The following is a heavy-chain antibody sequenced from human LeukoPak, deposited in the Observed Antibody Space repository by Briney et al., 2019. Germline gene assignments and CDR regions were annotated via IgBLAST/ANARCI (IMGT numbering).Heavy chain of an antibody. CDR3: ARCGYSDAWSCDH. CDR1: GYTFTGYY. Sequence: ASVKVSCKASGYTFTGYYMHWVRQAPGQRLEWMGWINTGNGNTEYSQKFQGRVTVTTDTSASTAYMELSSLRSEHTAVYYCARCGYSDAWSCDHWGQGTLVTVSS. J-gene: IGHJ5*02. CDR2: INTGNGNT. D-gene: IGHD5-18*01. V-gene: IGHV1-3*04.